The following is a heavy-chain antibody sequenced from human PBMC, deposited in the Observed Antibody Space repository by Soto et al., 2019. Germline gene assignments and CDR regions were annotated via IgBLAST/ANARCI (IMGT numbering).Heavy chain of an antibody. CDR2: IRSKANSYAT. V-gene: IGHV3-73*02. CDR3: TRFGELVYYGMDV. D-gene: IGHD3-10*01. J-gene: IGHJ6*02. Sequence: EVQLVESGGGLVQPGGSLKLSCAASGFIFSGSAVHWVRQASGKGLEWVGRIRSKANSYATAYAASVKGRFTISRDDSKNTASLQMNSLKTEDTAVYYCTRFGELVYYGMDVWGQGTTVTVSS. CDR1: GFIFSGSA.